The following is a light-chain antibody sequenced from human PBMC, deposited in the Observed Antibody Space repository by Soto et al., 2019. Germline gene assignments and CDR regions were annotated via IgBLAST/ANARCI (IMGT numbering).Light chain of an antibody. J-gene: IGLJ2*01. V-gene: IGLV2-23*01. CDR3: CLYAGSSSVL. CDR2: EDN. CDR1: RSDVGGYTL. Sequence: QSALAQPASVSGSPGQSITISCTGTRSDVGGYTLVSWFQQYPGKAPKLMIYEDNKRPSGVSDRFSGYKSGNTASLTISGLQAEDEADYYCCLYAGSSSVLFGGGTKLTVL.